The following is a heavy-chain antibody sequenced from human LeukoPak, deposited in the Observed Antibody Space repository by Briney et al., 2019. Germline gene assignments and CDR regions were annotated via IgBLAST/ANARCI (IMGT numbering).Heavy chain of an antibody. CDR3: ARETPASNYYYYGVDV. Sequence: PSETLSLTCTVSGGSISSGDCYWSWIRQPPGKGLEWIGYIYYSGSTSYSPSLKSRVTISVDTSKDQFSLKLSSVTAADTAVYYCARETPASNYYYYGVDVWGQGTTVTVSS. CDR1: GGSISSGDCY. D-gene: IGHD2-2*01. CDR2: IYYSGST. V-gene: IGHV4-30-4*01. J-gene: IGHJ6*02.